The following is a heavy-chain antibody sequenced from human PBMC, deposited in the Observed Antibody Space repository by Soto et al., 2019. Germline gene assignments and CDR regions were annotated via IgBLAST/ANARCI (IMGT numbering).Heavy chain of an antibody. CDR1: GYTFTSYD. J-gene: IGHJ6*03. CDR3: ARGRYDFWSGYYKVAITNYYYYMDV. V-gene: IGHV1-8*01. CDR2: MNPNSGNK. Sequence: ASVKVSCKASGYTFTSYDINWVRQATGQGLEWMGWMNPNSGNKGYAQKFQGRVTMTRNTSISTAYMELSSLRSEDTAVYYCARGRYDFWSGYYKVAITNYYYYMDVWGKGTTVTSP. D-gene: IGHD3-3*01.